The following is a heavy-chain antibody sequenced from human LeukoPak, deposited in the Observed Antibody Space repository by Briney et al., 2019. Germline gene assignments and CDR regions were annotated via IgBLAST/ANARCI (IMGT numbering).Heavy chain of an antibody. V-gene: IGHV3-23*01. Sequence: GGSLRLSCAASGFTFSSYAMSWVRQAPGKGLEWVSAISGSGGGTYYADSVKGRFTISRDNSKNTLYLQMNSLRAEDTAVYYCAKSGYGYPTVTFDYWGQGTLVTVSS. CDR3: AKSGYGYPTVTFDY. D-gene: IGHD5-12*01. CDR1: GFTFSSYA. CDR2: ISGSGGGT. J-gene: IGHJ4*02.